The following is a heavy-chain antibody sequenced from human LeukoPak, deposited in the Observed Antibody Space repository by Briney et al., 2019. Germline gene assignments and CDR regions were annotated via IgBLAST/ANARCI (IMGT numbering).Heavy chain of an antibody. CDR3: AKIFPYSAMVRGVTIRSAFDI. CDR2: VDSDGSDT. CDR1: GFTFKNYW. D-gene: IGHD3-10*01. J-gene: IGHJ3*02. V-gene: IGHV3-74*01. Sequence: PGGSLRLSCAVSGFTFKNYWMHWVRQAPGEGLVWVSRVDSDGSDTSYADSVKGRFTISRDNAKNTLYLQMNSLRAEDTAVYYCAKIFPYSAMVRGVTIRSAFDIWGQGTMVTVSS.